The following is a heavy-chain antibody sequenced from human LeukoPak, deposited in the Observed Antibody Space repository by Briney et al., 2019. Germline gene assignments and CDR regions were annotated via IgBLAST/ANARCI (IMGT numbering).Heavy chain of an antibody. V-gene: IGHV1-2*02. D-gene: IGHD1-26*01. CDR2: INPNSGGT. J-gene: IGHJ4*02. CDR1: GYSFTDKY. CDR3: ARESPPESGSYYWIGFDY. Sequence: ASVKVSCKASGYSFTDKYMHWVRQAPGQGLEWMGWINPNSGGTNYAQKFQGRVTMTRDTPISTAYMELSRLRSDDTAVYYCARESPPESGSYYWIGFDYWGQGTLVTVSS.